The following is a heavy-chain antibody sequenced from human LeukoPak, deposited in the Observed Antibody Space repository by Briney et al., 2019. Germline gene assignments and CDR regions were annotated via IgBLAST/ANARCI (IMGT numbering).Heavy chain of an antibody. D-gene: IGHD2-2*02. CDR3: VRIPPKKLRPGNQNNCSSPSCYSRGPNYPYYCYMAV. V-gene: IGHV4-34*01. CDR1: GGSFSGYY. J-gene: IGHJ6*03. CDR2: IDHSGST. Sequence: SETLSLTCAVYGGSFSGYYWSWIRQPPGKGLEWIGEIDHSGSTNYNPSLKSRVTISVDTSKNQFSLKLSSVTAADTAVYYCVRIPPKKLRPGNQNNCSSPSCYSRGPNYPYYCYMAVWGKGTT.